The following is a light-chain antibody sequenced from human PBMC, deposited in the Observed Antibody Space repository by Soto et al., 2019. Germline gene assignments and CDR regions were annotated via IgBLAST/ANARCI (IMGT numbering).Light chain of an antibody. CDR3: QPYNSYSWT. Sequence: DIPMTQSPSTLSASVGDRVTITCRASHSVSSWLAWYQQKPGKAPKLLIYDASSLESGVPSRFGGSGSGTEFTLTISSLQPDDFATYYCQPYNSYSWTFGQGTKVEIK. V-gene: IGKV1-5*01. CDR1: HSVSSW. CDR2: DAS. J-gene: IGKJ1*01.